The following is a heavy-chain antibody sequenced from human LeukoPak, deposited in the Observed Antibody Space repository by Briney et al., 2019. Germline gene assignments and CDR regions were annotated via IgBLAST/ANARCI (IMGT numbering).Heavy chain of an antibody. J-gene: IGHJ4*02. V-gene: IGHV4-59*01. Sequence: SETLSLTCTVSGGSISSYYWSCIRQPPGKGLEWIGYIYYSGSTNYNPSLKSRVTISVDTSKNQFSLKLNSVTAADTAVYYCASSYYYDSSGYSQFDYWGQGTLVTVSS. CDR1: GGSISSYY. D-gene: IGHD3-22*01. CDR3: ASSYYYDSSGYSQFDY. CDR2: IYYSGST.